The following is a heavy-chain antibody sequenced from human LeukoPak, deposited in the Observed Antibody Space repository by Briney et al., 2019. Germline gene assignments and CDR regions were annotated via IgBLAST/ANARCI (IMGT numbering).Heavy chain of an antibody. J-gene: IGHJ3*02. Sequence: PGGSLRLSCAASGFTFSSYGMSWVRQAPGKGLEWVSAISGSGGSTYYADSVKGRFTISRDNSKNTLYLQMNSLRAEDTAVYYCAKDKGYSSGWPDAFDIWGQGTMVTVSS. V-gene: IGHV3-23*01. D-gene: IGHD6-19*01. CDR3: AKDKGYSSGWPDAFDI. CDR1: GFTFSSYG. CDR2: ISGSGGST.